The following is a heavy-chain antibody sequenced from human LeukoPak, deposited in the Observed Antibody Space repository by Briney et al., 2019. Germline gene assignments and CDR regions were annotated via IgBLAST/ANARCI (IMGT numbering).Heavy chain of an antibody. D-gene: IGHD6-19*01. CDR2: ISWNSGSI. Sequence: GGSLRLSCAASGFTFDDYAMHWVRQAPGKGLEWVSGISWNSGSIGYADSVKGRFTISRDNAKNSLYLQMNSLRAEDTALYYCAKASGDGWYVFDYWSQGTLVTVSS. J-gene: IGHJ4*02. CDR1: GFTFDDYA. V-gene: IGHV3-9*01. CDR3: AKASGDGWYVFDY.